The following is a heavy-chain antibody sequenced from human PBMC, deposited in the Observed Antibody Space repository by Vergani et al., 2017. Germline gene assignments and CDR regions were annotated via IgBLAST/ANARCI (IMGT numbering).Heavy chain of an antibody. CDR1: GGNFSSYA. CDR3: ARERCGGDCYSSVENNWFDP. V-gene: IGHV1-69*01. D-gene: IGHD2-21*01. Sequence: QVQLVQSGAEVKKPGSSVKVSCKASGGNFSSYAISWVRQAPGQGLEWMGGIIPIFGTANYAQKFQGRVTITADESTSTAYMELSSLRSEDTAVYYCARERCGGDCYSSVENNWFDPWGQGTLVTVSS. J-gene: IGHJ5*02. CDR2: IIPIFGTA.